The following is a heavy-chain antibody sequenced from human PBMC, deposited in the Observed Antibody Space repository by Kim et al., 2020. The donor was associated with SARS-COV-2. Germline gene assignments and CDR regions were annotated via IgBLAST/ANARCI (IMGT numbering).Heavy chain of an antibody. CDR2: INPSGGST. J-gene: IGHJ4*02. Sequence: ASVKVSCKASVYTFTSYYMHWVRQAPGQGLEWMGIINPSGGSTSYAQKFQGRATMTRDTSTSTVYMELSSLRSEDTAVYYCARTGDYYDSSGYYSLGYWGQGTLVTVSS. D-gene: IGHD3-22*01. CDR1: VYTFTSYY. V-gene: IGHV1-46*01. CDR3: ARTGDYYDSSGYYSLGY.